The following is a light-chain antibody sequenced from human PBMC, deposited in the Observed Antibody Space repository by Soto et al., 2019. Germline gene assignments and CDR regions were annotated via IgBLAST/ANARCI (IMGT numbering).Light chain of an antibody. CDR1: QGISSY. CDR3: QQVNVYTST. Sequence: DIQMTQSPSSLSASVGDRVTITGRASQGISSYLGWYQQKPGKAPNLLIYDASTLHSGVPSRFSGGGSGTDFNLTISRLQTEDFATYECQQVNVYTSTFGGGTKVDIK. V-gene: IGKV1-9*01. J-gene: IGKJ4*01. CDR2: DAS.